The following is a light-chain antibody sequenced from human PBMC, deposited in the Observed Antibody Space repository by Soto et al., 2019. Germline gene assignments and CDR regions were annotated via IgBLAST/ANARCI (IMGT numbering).Light chain of an antibody. CDR2: GTS. V-gene: IGKV3-15*01. J-gene: IGKJ2*01. Sequence: EIVMTQSPATLSVSPGERATLSCRASQSISINLAWYQQKPGQAPRLLMYGTSTRATGIPARFSGSGSGTEFTLTISSLQSEDFAFYYCQQYNNWPETFGQGTKLEIK. CDR3: QQYNNWPET. CDR1: QSISIN.